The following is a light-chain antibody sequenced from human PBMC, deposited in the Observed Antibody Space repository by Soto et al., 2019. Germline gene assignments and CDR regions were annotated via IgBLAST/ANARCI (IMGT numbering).Light chain of an antibody. CDR1: RNVFTK. CDR3: QQYDDWPWT. J-gene: IGKJ1*01. CDR2: GAS. Sequence: VMTQSPATLXVXPXGXXXXXXXSSRNVFTKVAWYQQKPGQAPRLLIYGASTRATGIPGRFSGGGSGTEFTFTISSLQSEDVAVYYCQQYDDWPWTFGQGTKV. V-gene: IGKV3-15*01.